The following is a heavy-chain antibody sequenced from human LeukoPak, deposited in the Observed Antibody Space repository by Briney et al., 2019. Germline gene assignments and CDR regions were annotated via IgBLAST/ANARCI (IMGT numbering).Heavy chain of an antibody. CDR1: GRTLSQFS. CDR3: AIRRLAVASAPFDH. V-gene: IGHV1-24*01. D-gene: IGHD6-19*01. Sequence: GASVKVSCKVSGRTLSQFSLQWVRQVPGKGLEWMGGSDPKDKTFYAQNFQGRVTLTEVTSTDTAYMELSSLIFEDTAAYYCAIRRLAVASAPFDHWGQGTLVAVSS. J-gene: IGHJ5*02. CDR2: SDPKDKT.